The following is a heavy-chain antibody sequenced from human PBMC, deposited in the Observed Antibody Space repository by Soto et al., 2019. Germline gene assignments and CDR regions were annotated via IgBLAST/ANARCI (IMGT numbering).Heavy chain of an antibody. J-gene: IGHJ4*02. V-gene: IGHV4-31*03. D-gene: IGHD4-17*01. CDR2: IYYSGST. Sequence: SETLSVTCTVSVGSSSSGGYYWSWIRQHPGKGLEWIGYIYYSGSTYYNPSLKSRVTISVDTSKNQFSLKLSSVTAADTAVYYCARAVIAGTVTMMRYFDYWGQGTLVTVSS. CDR3: ARAVIAGTVTMMRYFDY. CDR1: VGSSSSGGYY.